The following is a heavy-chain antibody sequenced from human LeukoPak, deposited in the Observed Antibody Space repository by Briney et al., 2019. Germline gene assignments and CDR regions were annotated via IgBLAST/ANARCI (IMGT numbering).Heavy chain of an antibody. CDR1: GGSFSGYY. J-gene: IGHJ6*03. D-gene: IGHD3-3*01. CDR3: ATRLRITIFRVVISTAMDV. Sequence: SDTLSLTCAVYGGSFSGYYGSGIRQPPGKGLEWIGEINHSGSTNYNPSLTSPVAISVHTSNPQFSLKLSSEPAADTPVSYCATRLRITIFRVVISTAMDVWGKGTTVTVSS. V-gene: IGHV4-34*01. CDR2: INHSGST.